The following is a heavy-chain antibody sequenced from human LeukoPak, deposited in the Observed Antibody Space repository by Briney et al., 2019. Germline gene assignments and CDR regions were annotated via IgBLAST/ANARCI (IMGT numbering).Heavy chain of an antibody. J-gene: IGHJ5*02. Sequence: KTSETLSLTCTVSGGSISSSSHYWGWIRQPPGKGLEWIGSIYDSGSTYYNPSLKSRVTISVDTSKNQFSLKLNSVTAADTAVDYCARDPVVRGVLGTNWFDPWGQGTLVTVSS. CDR2: IYDSGST. CDR3: ARDPVVRGVLGTNWFDP. D-gene: IGHD3-10*01. V-gene: IGHV4-39*02. CDR1: GGSISSSSHY.